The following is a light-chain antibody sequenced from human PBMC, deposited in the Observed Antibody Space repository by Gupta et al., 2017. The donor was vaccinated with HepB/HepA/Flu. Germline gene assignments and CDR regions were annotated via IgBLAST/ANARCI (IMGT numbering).Light chain of an antibody. V-gene: IGKV2-30*01. CDR2: KGS. CDR3: RQEKHCPLT. J-gene: IGKJ4*01. CDR1: HSRVYTDGSNS. Sequence: DVVLTHSPRSLPVTLGQPASISCSASHSRVYTDGSNSSNWYHQAPGQSPRRLIYKGSNRDSGVPDSISGSGSGAXMTLKIXRVDAEDVVIYYCRQEKHCPLTFGXGTKVEIK.